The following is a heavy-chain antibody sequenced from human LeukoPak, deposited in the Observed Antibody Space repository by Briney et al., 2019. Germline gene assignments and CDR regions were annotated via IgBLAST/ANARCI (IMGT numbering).Heavy chain of an antibody. J-gene: IGHJ4*02. CDR3: ARVYSSGWYGLYYFDY. CDR1: GYTFTSYG. D-gene: IGHD6-19*01. V-gene: IGHV1-18*01. Sequence: ASVKVSCKASGYTFTSYGISWVRQAPGQGLEWMGWISAYNGNTNYAQKLQGRVTMTTDTSTSTAYMELRSLRSDDTAVYYCARVYSSGWYGLYYFDYWGQGTLVTASS. CDR2: ISAYNGNT.